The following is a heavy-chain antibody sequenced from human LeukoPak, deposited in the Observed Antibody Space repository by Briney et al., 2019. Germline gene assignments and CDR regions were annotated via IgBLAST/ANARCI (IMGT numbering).Heavy chain of an antibody. CDR2: ISGSRDFI. J-gene: IGHJ4*02. V-gene: IGHV3-21*06. Sequence: GGSLRLSCAVSGFTFNVYAMHWVRQIPGKGPEWISSISGSRDFIYYADSVKGRFTISRDNAKNSLYLDMNSLRVEDTAVYFCARALVGAAFDTWGQGALVTVSS. CDR3: ARALVGAAFDT. D-gene: IGHD1-26*01. CDR1: GFTFNVYA.